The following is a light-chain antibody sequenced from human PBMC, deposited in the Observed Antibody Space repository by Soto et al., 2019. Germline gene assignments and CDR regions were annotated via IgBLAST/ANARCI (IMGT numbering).Light chain of an antibody. CDR1: QSISNR. CDR2: DAS. Sequence: IEMTQSPSTLSASAGDGVTITWRASQSISNRLAWYQQRPGKAPTYLIYDASTLDSGAPSRFSGSGSGTEFTLTISSLQPDDFATYYCQQYNIYPWTFGQGTKVDIK. CDR3: QQYNIYPWT. J-gene: IGKJ1*01. V-gene: IGKV1-5*01.